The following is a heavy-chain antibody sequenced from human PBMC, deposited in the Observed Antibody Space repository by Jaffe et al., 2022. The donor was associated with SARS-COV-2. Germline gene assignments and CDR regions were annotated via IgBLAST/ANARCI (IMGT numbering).Heavy chain of an antibody. CDR1: GDSISSSHW. D-gene: IGHD6-6*01. CDR2: IHHNGRT. V-gene: IGHV4-4*02. CDR3: ASRIAAAEKTYYYYGLDV. J-gene: IGHJ6*02. Sequence: QVQLQESGPGLVKPSGTLSLNCDVSGDSISSSHWWSWVRQPPGKGLEWIGEIHHNGRTIYNPSLKSRLTISIDRPRNQFSLTLSSVTAADTAVYYCASRIAAAEKTYYYYGLDVWGQGTTVTVSS.